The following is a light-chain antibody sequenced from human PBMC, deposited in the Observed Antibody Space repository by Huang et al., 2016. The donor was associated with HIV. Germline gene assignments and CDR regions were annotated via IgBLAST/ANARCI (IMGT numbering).Light chain of an antibody. CDR2: EAS. V-gene: IGKV1-5*03. CDR3: QQYTRYPYS. Sequence: DIQMTQSPPTLSASVGDRVTITCRASQSISSWVAWYQQKPGKVPKLLIYEASSLESGVPSRFSGSGSGTEFALTISSLQPDDFATYYCQQYTRYPYSFGQGSKLEIK. CDR1: QSISSW. J-gene: IGKJ2*01.